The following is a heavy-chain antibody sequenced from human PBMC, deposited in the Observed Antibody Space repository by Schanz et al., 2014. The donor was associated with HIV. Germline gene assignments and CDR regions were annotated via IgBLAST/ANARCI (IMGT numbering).Heavy chain of an antibody. J-gene: IGHJ4*02. V-gene: IGHV3-30-3*01. D-gene: IGHD2-15*01. CDR3: ARDRRVAGYGPARY. CDR2: ISYDGSNK. CDR1: GFTFSSYA. Sequence: QVQLVESGGGVVQPGRSLRLSCAASGFTFSSYAMHWVRQAPGKGLEWVVVISYDGSNKYYADSVKGRFTISRDNSKNSLYLQMNSLRPEDTAVYFCARDRRVAGYGPARYWGQGTLVTVSS.